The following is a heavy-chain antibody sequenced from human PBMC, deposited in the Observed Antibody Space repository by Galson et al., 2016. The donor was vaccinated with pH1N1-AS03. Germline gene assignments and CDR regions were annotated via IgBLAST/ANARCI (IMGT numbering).Heavy chain of an antibody. D-gene: IGHD2-15*01. CDR2: IGSSGRTI. V-gene: IGHV3-48*01. CDR3: ARSQYPGTPRGGLDV. Sequence: SLRLSCAASVSLSGYSVNWVRQAPGEGLEWVAYIGSSGRTISYADSVKGRFTVSRDSGKNSVELQMNSLGADDTAVYYCARSQYPGTPRGGLDVWGQGTTVTVSS. J-gene: IGHJ6*02. CDR1: VSLSGYS.